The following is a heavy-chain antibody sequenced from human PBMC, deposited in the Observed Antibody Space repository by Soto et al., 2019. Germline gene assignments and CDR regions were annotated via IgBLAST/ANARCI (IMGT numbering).Heavy chain of an antibody. Sequence: QVQLVQSGAEVKKPGASVKVSCKASGYTFTSSDITWVRQATGQGLEWMGWMNPNSGNTGYAQKFQGRVTMTRNTSIRTAYMELSSLRSEDTAVYYCVRGGCIGTSCYPYYYYAMDVWGQGTTVTVSS. CDR3: VRGGCIGTSCYPYYYYAMDV. CDR2: MNPNSGNT. J-gene: IGHJ6*02. V-gene: IGHV1-8*01. CDR1: GYTFTSSD. D-gene: IGHD2-2*01.